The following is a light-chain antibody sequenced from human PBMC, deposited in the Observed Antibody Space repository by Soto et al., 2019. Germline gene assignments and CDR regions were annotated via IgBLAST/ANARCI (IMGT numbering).Light chain of an antibody. J-gene: IGKJ1*01. CDR1: QSISSY. V-gene: IGKV1-39*01. CDR2: AAS. CDR3: QQSYSTPPWT. Sequence: IHVTQSQSSLSASVGDRVTITCRASQSISSYLNWYQQKPGTAPKLLIYAASSLQSGVPSRFSGSGSGTDFTLTISSLQPEDFATYYCQQSYSTPPWTFGQGTKVDIK.